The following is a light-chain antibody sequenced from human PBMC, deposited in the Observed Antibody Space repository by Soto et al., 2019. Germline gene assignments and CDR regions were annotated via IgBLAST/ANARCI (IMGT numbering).Light chain of an antibody. Sequence: DIVMTQSPDSLAVSLGERATINCKSSQSVLYSSNNKNYLAWYQQKPGQPPQLLIYWASTRESGVPDRFSGSGSGTDFTLTISSLQAEDVAVYYCQQCYSTPVYTFGQGTKLEIK. CDR2: WAS. CDR1: QSVLYSSNNKNY. V-gene: IGKV4-1*01. CDR3: QQCYSTPVYT. J-gene: IGKJ2*01.